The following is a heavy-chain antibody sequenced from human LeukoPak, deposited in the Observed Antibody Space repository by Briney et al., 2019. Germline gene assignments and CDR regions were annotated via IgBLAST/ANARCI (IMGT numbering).Heavy chain of an antibody. CDR2: INHSGST. CDR1: GGSFSGYY. CDR3: ARDRRSIIAARPRNWFDP. Sequence: SETLSLTCAVYGGSFSGYYWSWIRQPPGKGLEWIGEINHSGSTNYNPSLKSRVTISVDTSKNQFSLKLSSVTAADTAVYYCARDRRSIIAARPRNWFDPGGKGTLVTASS. J-gene: IGHJ5*02. D-gene: IGHD6-6*01. V-gene: IGHV4-34*01.